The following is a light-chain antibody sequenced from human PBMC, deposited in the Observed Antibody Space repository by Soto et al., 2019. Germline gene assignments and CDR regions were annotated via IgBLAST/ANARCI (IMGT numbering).Light chain of an antibody. Sequence: QSALTQPASVSGSPGQSITISCTGTSSDIGAYNYVSWYQQHPGKAPKLLIYEVLYRPSGVSRRFSGSQSGNTASLTISGLQAEDEADYYCTSYTTSDTLVFGTGTQLTVL. J-gene: IGLJ1*01. CDR1: SSDIGAYNY. CDR2: EVL. CDR3: TSYTTSDTLV. V-gene: IGLV2-14*01.